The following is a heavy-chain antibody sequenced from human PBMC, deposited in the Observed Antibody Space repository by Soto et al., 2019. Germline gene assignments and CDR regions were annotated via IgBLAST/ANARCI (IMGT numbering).Heavy chain of an antibody. V-gene: IGHV1-69*02. D-gene: IGHD3-16*01. CDR2: IIPILGIA. Sequence: SVKVSCKASGGTFSTYTITWVRQAPGQGLEWMGRIIPILGIANYAQKFQGRVTITADKSTSTAYMELSSLRSEDTAVYYCAHYRMGGDFDYWGQGTLVTVSS. J-gene: IGHJ4*02. CDR1: GGTFSTYT. CDR3: AHYRMGGDFDY.